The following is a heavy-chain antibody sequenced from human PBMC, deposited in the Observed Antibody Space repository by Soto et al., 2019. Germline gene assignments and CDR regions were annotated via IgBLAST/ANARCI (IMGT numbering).Heavy chain of an antibody. CDR1: GFTFSSYG. CDR3: AREVVGADAFDI. Sequence: QVQLVESGGGVVQPGRSLRLSCAASGFTFSSYGMHWVRQAPGKGLEWVAVIWYDGSNKYYADSVKGRFTISRDNSKNTLYLQMHSLRAEDTAVYYCAREVVGADAFDIWGQGTMVTVSS. V-gene: IGHV3-33*01. D-gene: IGHD1-26*01. J-gene: IGHJ3*02. CDR2: IWYDGSNK.